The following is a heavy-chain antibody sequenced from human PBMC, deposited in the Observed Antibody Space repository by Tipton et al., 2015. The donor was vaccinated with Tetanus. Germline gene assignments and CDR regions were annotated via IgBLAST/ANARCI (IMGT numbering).Heavy chain of an antibody. CDR2: ISHTGTTT. Sequence: SLRLSCAASGFTFSAYYMSWIRLAPGKGLEWISYISHTGTTTYYSASVMGRFTVSRDNTKNSLYLEINSLRAEDTAVYYCARSESRIAPRIPGGMDIWGQGTTVTVSS. V-gene: IGHV3-11*01. CDR3: ARSESRIAPRIPGGMDI. D-gene: IGHD6-6*01. J-gene: IGHJ6*02. CDR1: GFTFSAYY.